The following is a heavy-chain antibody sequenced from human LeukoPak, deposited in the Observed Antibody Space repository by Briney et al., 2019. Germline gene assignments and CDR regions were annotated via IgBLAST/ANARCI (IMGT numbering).Heavy chain of an antibody. D-gene: IGHD6-6*01. CDR1: GLTFSDYY. CDR2: IIRSGSTI. Sequence: GGSLRLSCAASGLTFSDYYMSWVRQARGRGLGWVPYIIRSGSTIYYADCVRGRFPISRDHAKNSLYLQMNSLRAEDTAVYYCAKDRLIAGRPGGFDYWGQGTLVTVSS. CDR3: AKDRLIAGRPGGFDY. J-gene: IGHJ4*02. V-gene: IGHV3-11*01.